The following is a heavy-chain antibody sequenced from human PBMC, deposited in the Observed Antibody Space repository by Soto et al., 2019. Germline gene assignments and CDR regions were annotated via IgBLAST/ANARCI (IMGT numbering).Heavy chain of an antibody. CDR1: GDSVSSKSAA. J-gene: IGHJ4*02. Sequence: QTLSLTCAISGDSVSSKSAACNWIRHSPSRGLEWLGRTYYRSKWYNDYAVSLKSRITINPDTSKNQFSLQLNSVTPEDTAVYYCARFFALSSGWYFDYWGQGTLVTV. D-gene: IGHD6-19*01. V-gene: IGHV6-1*01. CDR2: TYYRSKWYN. CDR3: ARFFALSSGWYFDY.